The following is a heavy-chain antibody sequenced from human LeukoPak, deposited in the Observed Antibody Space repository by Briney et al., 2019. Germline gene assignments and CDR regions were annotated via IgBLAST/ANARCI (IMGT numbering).Heavy chain of an antibody. CDR1: GGSFSGYY. CDR3: ARAPAYDRIDY. CDR2: INHSGST. Sequence: PSETLSLTCAVYGGSFSGYYWSWIRQPPGKGLEWIGEINHSGSTNYNPSLKSRVTISVDTSKNQFSLKLSSVTAADTAVYYCARAPAYDRIDYWGQGTLVTVSS. J-gene: IGHJ4*02. D-gene: IGHD3-22*01. V-gene: IGHV4-34*01.